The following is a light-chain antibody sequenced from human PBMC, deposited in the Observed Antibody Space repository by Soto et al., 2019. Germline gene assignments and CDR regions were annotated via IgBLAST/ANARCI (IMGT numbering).Light chain of an antibody. CDR1: QNITTY. CDR3: QKTFDAPFT. J-gene: IGKJ3*01. V-gene: IGKV1-39*01. Sequence: DIQMTQSPSSLSASVGDRVTITCRASQNITTYLNWYQQEPGKPPNLLIYGAFHLQSRVPSRFSGTGSATHFHRPISSLQTGDFAPYSCQKTFDAPFTFDPGTKV. CDR2: GAF.